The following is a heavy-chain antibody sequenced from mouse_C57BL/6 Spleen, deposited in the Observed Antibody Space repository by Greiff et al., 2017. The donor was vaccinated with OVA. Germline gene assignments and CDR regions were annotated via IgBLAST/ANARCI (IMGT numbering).Heavy chain of an antibody. J-gene: IGHJ1*03. CDR1: GFTFSDYG. V-gene: IGHV5-17*01. D-gene: IGHD1-1*01. CDR2: ISSGSSTI. Sequence: EVMLVESGGGLVKPGGSLKLSCAASGFTFSDYGMHWVRQAPEKGLEWVAYISSGSSTIYYADTVKGRFTISRDNAKNTLFLQMTSLRSEDTARYYCARVTTGWYFDVWGTGTTVTVSS. CDR3: ARVTTGWYFDV.